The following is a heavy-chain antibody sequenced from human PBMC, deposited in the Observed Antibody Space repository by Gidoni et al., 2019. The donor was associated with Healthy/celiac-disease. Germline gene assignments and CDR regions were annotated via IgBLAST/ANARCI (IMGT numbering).Heavy chain of an antibody. Sequence: EVQLVESGGGLVQPGGSLSLSCAASGFTFSSYWMHWVRQAPGKGLVWVSRINSDGSSTSYADSVKGRFTISRDNAKNTLYLQMNSLRAEDTAVYYCASLGLLTAHVSDYWGQGTLVTVSS. CDR2: INSDGSST. CDR3: ASLGLLTAHVSDY. V-gene: IGHV3-74*01. J-gene: IGHJ4*02. CDR1: GFTFSSYW. D-gene: IGHD2-21*02.